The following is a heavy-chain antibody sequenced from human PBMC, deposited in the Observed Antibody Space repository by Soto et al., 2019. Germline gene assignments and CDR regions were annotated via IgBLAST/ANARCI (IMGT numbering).Heavy chain of an antibody. J-gene: IGHJ4*02. CDR1: GYTFTSYG. V-gene: IGHV1-18*01. Sequence: ASVKVSCKASGYTFTSYGISWVRQAPGQGLEWMGWISAYNGNTNYAQKLQGRVTMTTDTSTSTAYMELRSLRSDDTAMYYCARDTYYYDSSGYGDYWGQGTLVTVSS. D-gene: IGHD3-22*01. CDR2: ISAYNGNT. CDR3: ARDTYYYDSSGYGDY.